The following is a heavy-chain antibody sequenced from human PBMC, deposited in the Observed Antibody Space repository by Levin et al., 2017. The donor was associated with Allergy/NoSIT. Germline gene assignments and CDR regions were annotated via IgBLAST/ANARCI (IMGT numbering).Heavy chain of an antibody. CDR1: GFTFDDYA. CDR3: AKDGLVTPIMFHPPTAAFDI. J-gene: IGHJ3*02. D-gene: IGHD3-10*02. CDR2: ISWNSGSI. Sequence: SLKISCAASGFTFDDYAMHWVRQAPGKGLEWVSGISWNSGSIGYADSVKGRFTISRDNAKNSLYLQMNSLRAEDTALYYCAKDGLVTPIMFHPPTAAFDIWGQGTMVTVSS. V-gene: IGHV3-9*01.